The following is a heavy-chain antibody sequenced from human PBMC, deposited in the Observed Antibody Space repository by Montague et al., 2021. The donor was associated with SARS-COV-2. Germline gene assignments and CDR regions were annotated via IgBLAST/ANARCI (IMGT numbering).Heavy chain of an antibody. D-gene: IGHD3-10*01. CDR3: AKDGEALAWGTFDI. V-gene: IGHV4-39*07. CDR1: GGSISSYHHY. Sequence: SETLSLTCTVSGGSISSYHHYWGWIRQPPGKGLEWIGAMYYSGSTRLNPSLKSRVTISVDTSKNQLSLNLRSVTAADTAVYYCAKDGEALAWGTFDIWGQGTMVTVSS. CDR2: MYYSGST. J-gene: IGHJ3*02.